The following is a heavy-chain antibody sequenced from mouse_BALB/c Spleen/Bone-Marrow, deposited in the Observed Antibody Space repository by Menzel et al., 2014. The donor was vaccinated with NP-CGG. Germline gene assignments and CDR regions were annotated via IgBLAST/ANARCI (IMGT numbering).Heavy chain of an antibody. CDR2: ISNGGGST. V-gene: IGHV5-12-2*01. D-gene: IGHD2-1*01. CDR1: GLTFSSYT. Sequence: EVKVVESGGGLVQPGGSLKLSCAASGLTFSSYTMSWVRQTPEKRLEWVAYISNGGGSTYHPDTVKGRFTISRDNAKNTLYLQMSSLKSEDTAMYYCARQIYFPFFDYWGQSTTLTVSS. CDR3: ARQIYFPFFDY. J-gene: IGHJ2*01.